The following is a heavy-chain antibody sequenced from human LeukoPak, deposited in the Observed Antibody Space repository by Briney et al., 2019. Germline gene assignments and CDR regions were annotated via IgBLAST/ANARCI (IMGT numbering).Heavy chain of an antibody. D-gene: IGHD3-22*01. Sequence: GGSLRLSCAASGFTFSSYGMHWVRQAPGKGLEWVSAISGSGGSTYYADSVKGRFTISRDNSKNTLYLQMNSLRAEDTAVYYCAKVLNYYDSSGYYYFDYWGQGTLVTVSS. CDR2: ISGSGGST. V-gene: IGHV3-23*01. CDR3: AKVLNYYDSSGYYYFDY. CDR1: GFTFSSYG. J-gene: IGHJ4*02.